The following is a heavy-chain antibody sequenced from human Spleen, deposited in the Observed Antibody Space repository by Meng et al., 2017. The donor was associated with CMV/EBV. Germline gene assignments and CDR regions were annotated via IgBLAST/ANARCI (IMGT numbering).Heavy chain of an antibody. V-gene: IGHV3-20*03. CDR3: AKDCDYDFWSGYRCYYYGMDV. CDR1: GFTFDDNG. CDR2: INGHGDSS. D-gene: IGHD3-3*01. Sequence: GGSLRLSFAASGFTFDDNGMSWVRQAPGKGLEWVSVINGHGDSSGYSDSVKGRFTISRDNSKNTMYLQMKSRRAEDKAVYYCAKDCDYDFWSGYRCYYYGMDVWGQGTTVTVSS. J-gene: IGHJ6*02.